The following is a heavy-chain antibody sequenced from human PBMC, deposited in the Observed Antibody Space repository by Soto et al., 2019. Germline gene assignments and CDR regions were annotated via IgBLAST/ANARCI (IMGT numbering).Heavy chain of an antibody. CDR3: ARGVYCSSTSCYWGMDV. CDR1: GGSLSGYY. Sequence: SETLSLTCAVYGGSLSGYYWSWIRQPPGKGLEWIGEINHSGSNNYNPSIKSRVNISVDTSKNQFSLNLSFMTAAYTAVYYCARGVYCSSTSCYWGMDVWGQGTTVT. V-gene: IGHV4-34*01. J-gene: IGHJ6*02. CDR2: INHSGSN. D-gene: IGHD2-2*01.